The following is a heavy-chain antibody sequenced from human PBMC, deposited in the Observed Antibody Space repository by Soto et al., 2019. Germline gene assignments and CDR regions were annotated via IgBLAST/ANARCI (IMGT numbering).Heavy chain of an antibody. Sequence: PGGPVRLSCAACRLTLSSYSMDWVCHAPGKGVEWVSSISSSSSYIYYADSVKGRFTISRDNAKNSLYLQMNSLRAEDTAVYYCARDSYSSGWLRFDSWGQGTMVTVSS. CDR3: ARDSYSSGWLRFDS. J-gene: IGHJ4*02. CDR2: ISSSSSYI. V-gene: IGHV3-21*01. D-gene: IGHD6-19*01. CDR1: RLTLSSYS.